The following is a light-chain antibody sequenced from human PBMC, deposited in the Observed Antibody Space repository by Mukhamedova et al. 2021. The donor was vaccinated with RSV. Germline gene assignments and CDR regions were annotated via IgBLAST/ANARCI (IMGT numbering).Light chain of an antibody. V-gene: IGLV3-1*01. CDR1: GEKY. Sequence: GEKYVCWYQHKAGQPPVLVIYEDRKRPSGLPERFSGSNGGNTATLTISGTQAMDEADYYCQAWDNTVVIGRGTKLTVL. CDR2: EDR. CDR3: QAWDNTVV. J-gene: IGLJ2*01.